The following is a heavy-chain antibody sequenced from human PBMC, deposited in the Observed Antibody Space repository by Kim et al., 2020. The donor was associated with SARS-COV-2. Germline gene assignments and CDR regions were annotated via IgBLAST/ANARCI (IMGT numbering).Heavy chain of an antibody. J-gene: IGHJ3*02. CDR3: ASENLYYDSSGYNSGSFDI. V-gene: IGHV3-66*01. CDR1: GFTVSNNY. CDR2: IYSGGST. D-gene: IGHD3-22*01. Sequence: GGSLRLSCAASGFTVSNNYMSWVRQAPGKGLEWVSVIYSGGSTDYADSVRGRFTVSRDKSKNMVYLQMNSLGAEDTAVYYCASENLYYDSSGYNSGSFDIWGQGTMVTVS.